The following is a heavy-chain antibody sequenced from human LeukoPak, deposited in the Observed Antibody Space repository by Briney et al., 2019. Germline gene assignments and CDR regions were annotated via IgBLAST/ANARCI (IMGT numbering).Heavy chain of an antibody. D-gene: IGHD3-22*01. J-gene: IGHJ3*02. CDR2: INPNSGGT. Sequence: ASVKVSCKASGYTFTGYYMHWVRQAPGQGLEWMGWINPNSGGTNYAQKFQGRVTMTRDTSISTAYMELTRLRSDDTVVYYCARGGDFYDSSGYYDDAFDIWGRGTMVTVSS. CDR3: ARGGDFYDSSGYYDDAFDI. CDR1: GYTFTGYY. V-gene: IGHV1-2*02.